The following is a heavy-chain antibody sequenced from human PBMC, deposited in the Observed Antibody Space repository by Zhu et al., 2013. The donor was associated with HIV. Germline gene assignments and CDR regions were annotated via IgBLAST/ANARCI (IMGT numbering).Heavy chain of an antibody. D-gene: IGHD1-26*01. CDR1: GGSVNTANYN. Sequence: VQLQQWGAGLLKPSEILTLTCTVSGGSVNTANYNWMWIRQPPGKGLEWIGYIYYSGSTNYNPSLKSRVTISVDTSKNQFSLKLSSVTAADTAVYYCARVPRRRQLPDYWGQGTLVHRLL. CDR3: ARVPRRRQLPDY. CDR2: IYYSGST. V-gene: IGHV4-61*01. J-gene: IGHJ4*02.